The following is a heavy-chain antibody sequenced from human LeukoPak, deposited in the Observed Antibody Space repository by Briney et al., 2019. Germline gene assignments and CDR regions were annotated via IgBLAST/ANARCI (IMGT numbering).Heavy chain of an antibody. CDR1: GFTFRSYA. V-gene: IGHV3-23*01. D-gene: IGHD2-2*01. J-gene: IGHJ4*02. CDR3: AKMEDIVVVPAAPFDY. CDR2: ITGSGGST. Sequence: PGGSLRLSCAASGFTFRSYAMIWVRQAPGKGLEWVSIITGSGGSTYYADFVKGRITISRDNSKNTLYLQMNSLRAEDTAVYYCAKMEDIVVVPAAPFDYWGQGTLVTVSS.